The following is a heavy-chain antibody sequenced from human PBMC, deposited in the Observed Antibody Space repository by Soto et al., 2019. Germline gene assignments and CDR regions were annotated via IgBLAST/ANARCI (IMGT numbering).Heavy chain of an antibody. CDR1: GFTFSSYS. CDR2: ISSSSSTI. CDR3: ARDPWVGARGWFAP. Sequence: EVQLVESGGGLVQPGGSLRLSCAASGFTFSSYSMNWVRQAPGKGLEWVSYISSSSSTIYYADSVKGRFTISRDNAKNSLYLQMNSRRDEDTAVYYCARDPWVGARGWFAPWGQGTLVTVSS. D-gene: IGHD3-16*01. J-gene: IGHJ5*02. V-gene: IGHV3-48*02.